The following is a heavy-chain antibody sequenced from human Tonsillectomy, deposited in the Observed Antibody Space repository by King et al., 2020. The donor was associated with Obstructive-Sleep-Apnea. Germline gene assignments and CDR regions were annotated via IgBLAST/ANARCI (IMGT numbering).Heavy chain of an antibody. Sequence: QLQESVPGLVKPSETLSLTCTVSCGSISSSSYYLGWIRQPPWKGREWIGSISYSGSTDYNPSPKSRVTISVYTSNNQFSLRLSSVTAADTAVYYCAREIVVVVATPEYFQHWGQGTLVTVSS. CDR3: AREIVVVVATPEYFQH. CDR2: ISYSGST. V-gene: IGHV4-39*07. CDR1: CGSISSSSYY. J-gene: IGHJ1*01. D-gene: IGHD2-15*01.